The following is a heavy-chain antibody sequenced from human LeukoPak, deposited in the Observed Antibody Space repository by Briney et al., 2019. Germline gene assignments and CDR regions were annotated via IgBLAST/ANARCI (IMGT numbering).Heavy chain of an antibody. CDR1: GFTFSSYA. D-gene: IGHD3-10*01. CDR2: ISGSGGST. CDR3: ARQAGRYDAFDI. Sequence: GGSLRLSCAASGFTFSSYAMSWVRQAPGKGLEWVSAISGSGGSTYYADSVKGRFTISRDNSKNTLYLQMGSLRAEDMAVYYCARQAGRYDAFDIWGQGTMVTVSS. V-gene: IGHV3-23*01. J-gene: IGHJ3*02.